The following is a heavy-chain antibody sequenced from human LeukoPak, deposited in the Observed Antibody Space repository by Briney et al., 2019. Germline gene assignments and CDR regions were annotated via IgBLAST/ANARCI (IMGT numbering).Heavy chain of an antibody. CDR1: GFTFDDYA. D-gene: IGHD6-13*01. CDR3: AKVRSQGINWYDAFDI. CDR2: FSWYSGSI. Sequence: PGGSLRLSCAASGFTFDDYAMHWVRQAPGKGLEWVSGFSWYSGSIGYADSVKGRFTISRDNAKNSLYLQMNSLRAEDTALYYCAKVRSQGINWYDAFDIWGQGTMVTVSS. V-gene: IGHV3-9*01. J-gene: IGHJ3*02.